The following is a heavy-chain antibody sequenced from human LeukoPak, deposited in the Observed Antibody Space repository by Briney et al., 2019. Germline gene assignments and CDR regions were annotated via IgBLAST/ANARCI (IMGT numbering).Heavy chain of an antibody. V-gene: IGHV3-30*03. J-gene: IGHJ4*02. Sequence: GGSLRLSCAASGFTFSSYGMHWVRQAPGKGLEWVAVISYDGSNKYYADSVKGRFTISRDNSKNTLYLQMNSLRAEDTAVYYCARDVGYFRFDYWGQGTLVTVSS. D-gene: IGHD5-18*01. CDR3: ARDVGYFRFDY. CDR1: GFTFSSYG. CDR2: ISYDGSNK.